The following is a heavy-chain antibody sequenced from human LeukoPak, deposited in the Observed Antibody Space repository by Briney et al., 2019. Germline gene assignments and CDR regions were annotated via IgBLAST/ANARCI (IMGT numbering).Heavy chain of an antibody. V-gene: IGHV4-38-2*02. CDR3: ARGTTYNQYYYDSSGYYSFDY. Sequence: SETLSLTCTVSGYSISSGYYWGWIRQPPGKGLEWIGEISHSGSTNYNPSLKSRVTISVDTSKNQFSLKLSSVTAADTAVYYCARGTTYNQYYYDSSGYYSFDYWGQGTLVTVSS. D-gene: IGHD3-22*01. CDR2: ISHSGST. CDR1: GYSISSGYY. J-gene: IGHJ4*02.